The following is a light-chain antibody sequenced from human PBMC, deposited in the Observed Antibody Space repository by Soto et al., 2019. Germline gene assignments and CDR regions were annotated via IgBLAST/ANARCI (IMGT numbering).Light chain of an antibody. V-gene: IGKV3-20*01. CDR1: QSVSSNY. Sequence: EIVLTQSPGTLSLSPGERATLSCRASQSVSSNYLAWYQQKPGQAPRLLISGSSIRATGIPDRFSGSGSGTDFILTISRLEPEDFAVYYCQQYGSSSTFGQGTRLEIK. J-gene: IGKJ5*01. CDR3: QQYGSSST. CDR2: GSS.